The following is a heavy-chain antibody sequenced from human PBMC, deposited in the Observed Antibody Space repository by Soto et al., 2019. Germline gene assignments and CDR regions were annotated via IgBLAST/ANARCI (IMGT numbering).Heavy chain of an antibody. Sequence: PGGSLRLSCAASGFTFRSFTMNWVRQAPGKGLEWVSTISSNSAYIYYTDALRGRFTISRDNAKNSLHLQMNSLRAEDTAVYYCTRDASRDRGARGWFDPWGPGTLVTVSS. J-gene: IGHJ5*02. CDR2: ISSNSAYI. CDR3: TRDASRDRGARGWFDP. V-gene: IGHV3-21*01. D-gene: IGHD3-10*01. CDR1: GFTFRSFT.